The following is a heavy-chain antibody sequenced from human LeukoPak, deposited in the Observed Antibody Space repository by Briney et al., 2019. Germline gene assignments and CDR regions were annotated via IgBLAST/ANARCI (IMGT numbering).Heavy chain of an antibody. Sequence: SETLSLTCTVSGGSVSSGSCYWSWIRQPPGKGLEWIGYIYYSGSTNYNPSLKSRVTISVDTSKNQFSLKLSSVTAADTAVYYCARGVEYSSSPNFDYWGQGTLVTVSS. J-gene: IGHJ4*02. V-gene: IGHV4-61*01. CDR1: GGSVSSGSCY. D-gene: IGHD6-13*01. CDR3: ARGVEYSSSPNFDY. CDR2: IYYSGST.